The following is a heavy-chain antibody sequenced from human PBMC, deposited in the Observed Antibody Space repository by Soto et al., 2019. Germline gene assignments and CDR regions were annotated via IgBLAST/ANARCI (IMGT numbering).Heavy chain of an antibody. Sequence: QVQLVQSGAEVKKPGASVKVSCKASGYTFSSYGISWVRQAPGQGLEWMGWISAYNGNTNYAQKRQXXXTXXTDTSTSTAYMELRSLRSDDTAVYYCARTLPPIDYWGQGTLVTVSS. CDR1: GYTFSSYG. CDR2: ISAYNGNT. V-gene: IGHV1-18*01. J-gene: IGHJ4*02. CDR3: ARTLPPIDY. D-gene: IGHD1-26*01.